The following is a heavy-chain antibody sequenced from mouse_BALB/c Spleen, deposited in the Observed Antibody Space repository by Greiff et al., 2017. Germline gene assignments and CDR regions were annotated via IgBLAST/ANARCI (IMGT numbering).Heavy chain of an antibody. CDR2: ISTYYGDA. CDR3: ASFYYGYDELAY. V-gene: IGHV1S137*01. Sequence: VKLVESGAELVRPGVSVKISCKGSGYTFTDYAMHWVKQSHAKSLEWIGVISTYYGDASYNQKFKGKATMTVDKSSSTAYMELARLTSEDSAIYYCASFYYGYDELAYWGQGTLVTVSA. CDR1: GYTFTDYA. D-gene: IGHD2-2*01. J-gene: IGHJ3*01.